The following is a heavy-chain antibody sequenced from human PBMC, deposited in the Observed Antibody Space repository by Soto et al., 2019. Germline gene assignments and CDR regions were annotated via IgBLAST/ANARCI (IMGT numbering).Heavy chain of an antibody. CDR1: GFTFSSYS. CDR3: ARDKYCSGGSCYQDDAFDI. CDR2: ISSSSSYI. V-gene: IGHV3-21*01. Sequence: EVQLVESGGGLVKPGESLRLSCASSGFTFSSYSMNWVRQAPGKGLEWVSSISSSSSYIYYADSVKGRFTISRDNAKNSLYLQMNSQRAEDTAVYYCARDKYCSGGSCYQDDAFDIWGQGTMVTVSS. D-gene: IGHD2-15*01. J-gene: IGHJ3*02.